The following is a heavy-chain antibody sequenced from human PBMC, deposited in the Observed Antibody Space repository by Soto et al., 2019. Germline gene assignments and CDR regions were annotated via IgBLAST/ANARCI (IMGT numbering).Heavy chain of an antibody. CDR3: ASGGSSLNFDS. V-gene: IGHV3-74*01. CDR1: GFTFRSYW. D-gene: IGHD6-6*01. J-gene: IGHJ4*02. CDR2: INSDGSST. Sequence: GGSLRLSCAASGFTFRSYWMQWVRQAPGKGLVWVSWINSDGSSTRYADPVKGRFTISRDNAKNTLYLQMNSLRAEDTAVYYCASGGSSLNFDSWGQGTLVTVSS.